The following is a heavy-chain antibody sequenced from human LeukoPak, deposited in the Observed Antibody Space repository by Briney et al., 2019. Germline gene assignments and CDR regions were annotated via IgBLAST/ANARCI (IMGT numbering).Heavy chain of an antibody. D-gene: IGHD1-26*01. CDR3: ARVLGWFDP. J-gene: IGHJ5*02. V-gene: IGHV4-38-2*01. CDR1: GYSISSGYY. Sequence: SETLSLTCAVSGYSISSGYYWGWIRQPPGKGLEWIGSIYHSGSTYYNPSLKSRVTISVDTSKIQFSLKLSSVTAADTAVYYCARVLGWFDPWGQGTLVTVSS. CDR2: IYHSGST.